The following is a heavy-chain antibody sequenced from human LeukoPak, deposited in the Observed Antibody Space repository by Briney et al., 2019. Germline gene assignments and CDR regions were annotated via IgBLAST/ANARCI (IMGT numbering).Heavy chain of an antibody. CDR1: GYTFTSYD. Sequence: ASVKLSCNASGYTFTSYDFNWMRQATAQGLERMGWMNPNSGNTGYAQKFQGRVTLTRNTSISTAYMWMSSPRSEDTAVYYCARGMGSGSYSAAYYFDYWGQGTLVTVSS. V-gene: IGHV1-8*01. D-gene: IGHD3-22*01. J-gene: IGHJ4*02. CDR2: MNPNSGNT. CDR3: ARGMGSGSYSAAYYFDY.